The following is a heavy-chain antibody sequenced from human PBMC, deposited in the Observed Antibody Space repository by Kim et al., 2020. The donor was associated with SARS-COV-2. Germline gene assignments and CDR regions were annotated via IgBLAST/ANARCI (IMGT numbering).Heavy chain of an antibody. CDR3: ARVAETRITIFGVVTTDAFDI. CDR1: GFTFSSYG. Sequence: GGSLRLFCAASGFTFSSYGMHWVRQAPGKGLEWVAVIWYDGSNKYYADSVKGRLTISRDNSKNTLYLQMNSLRAEDTAVYYCARVAETRITIFGVVTTDAFDIWGQGTMVTVSS. D-gene: IGHD3-3*01. CDR2: IWYDGSNK. J-gene: IGHJ3*02. V-gene: IGHV3-33*01.